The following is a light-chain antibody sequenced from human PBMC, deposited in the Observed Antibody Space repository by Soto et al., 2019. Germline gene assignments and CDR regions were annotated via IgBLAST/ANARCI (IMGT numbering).Light chain of an antibody. CDR3: QHYISWPT. CDR1: QSISTN. Sequence: EILMTQSPGTLSASPGERAILSCRASQSISTNLAWFQQKPGQPPRLLIYGAFTRATGIPARFSGSDSGTEFTLTITSLQAEDFAVYYCQHYISWPTFGQGTKVEMK. J-gene: IGKJ1*01. CDR2: GAF. V-gene: IGKV3-15*01.